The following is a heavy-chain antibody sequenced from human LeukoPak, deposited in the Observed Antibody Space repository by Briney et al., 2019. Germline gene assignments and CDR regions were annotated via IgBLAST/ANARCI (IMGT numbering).Heavy chain of an antibody. J-gene: IGHJ4*02. CDR2: ISWNSGSI. CDR3: AKTSYYYDSSGYFDY. D-gene: IGHD3-22*01. CDR1: GFTFDDYA. Sequence: PGGSLRLSCAASGFTFDDYAMHWVRQAPGKGLEWVSGISWNSGSIGYADSVKGRFTISRDNAKNSLYPQMNSLRAEDTALYYCAKTSYYYDSSGYFDYWGQGTLVTVSS. V-gene: IGHV3-9*01.